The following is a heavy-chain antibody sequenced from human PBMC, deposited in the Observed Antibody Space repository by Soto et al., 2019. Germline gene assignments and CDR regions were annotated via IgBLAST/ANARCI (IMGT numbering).Heavy chain of an antibody. CDR1: GGSISSSSYY. D-gene: IGHD4-17*01. CDR3: ARLAVGDMDGDYYYYGMDV. J-gene: IGHJ6*02. V-gene: IGHV4-39*01. Sequence: QLQLQESGPGLVKPSETLSLTCTVSGGSISSSSYYWGWIRQPPGKGLEWIGSIYYSGSTYYNPSLKSRVPISVDTSKHQFSLKRRSVHAADTAVYYCARLAVGDMDGDYYYYGMDVWGQGTTVTVSS. CDR2: IYYSGST.